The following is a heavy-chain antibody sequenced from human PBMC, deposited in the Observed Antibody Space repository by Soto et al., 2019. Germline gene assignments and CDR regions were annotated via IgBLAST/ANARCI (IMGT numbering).Heavy chain of an antibody. J-gene: IGHJ4*02. CDR2: INHSGST. CDR1: GGSFSGYY. D-gene: IGHD6-13*01. Sequence: QVQLQQWGAGLLKPSETLSLTCAVYGGSFSGYYWSWIRQPPGKGLEWIGEINHSGSTNYNPSLKSRVTISVDTSKNQFSLKLSSVTAADTAVYYCARGNITAAGRVFDYWGQGTLVTASS. CDR3: ARGNITAAGRVFDY. V-gene: IGHV4-34*01.